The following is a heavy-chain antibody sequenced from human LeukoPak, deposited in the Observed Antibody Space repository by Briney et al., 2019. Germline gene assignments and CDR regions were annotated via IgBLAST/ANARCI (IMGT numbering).Heavy chain of an antibody. CDR1: GGTFSSYA. D-gene: IGHD4-11*01. J-gene: IGHJ6*03. Sequence: ASVKVSCKVSGGTFSSYAISWVRQAPGQGLEWMGWISAYNGNTNYAQKLQGRVTMTTDTSTSTAYMELRSLRSDDTAVYYCARADYSNPYFYMDVWGKGTTVTVSS. CDR2: ISAYNGNT. V-gene: IGHV1-18*01. CDR3: ARADYSNPYFYMDV.